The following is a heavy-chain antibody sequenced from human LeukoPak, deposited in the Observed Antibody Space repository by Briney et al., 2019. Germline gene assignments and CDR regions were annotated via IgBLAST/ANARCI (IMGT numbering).Heavy chain of an antibody. CDR3: ARQAGGTSGPFDY. V-gene: IGHV4-59*08. J-gene: IGHJ4*02. CDR2: IYHSEST. CDR1: GGSISSSY. D-gene: IGHD4-23*01. Sequence: SETLSLTCTVSGGSISSSYCSWIRQPPGKGLEWIGYIYHSESTNYNTSLKSRVTISVDTSKNQFSLKLSSVTAADTAVYYCARQAGGTSGPFDYWGQGTLVTVSS.